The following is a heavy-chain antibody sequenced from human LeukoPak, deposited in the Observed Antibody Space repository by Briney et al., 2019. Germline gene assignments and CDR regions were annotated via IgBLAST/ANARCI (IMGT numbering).Heavy chain of an antibody. CDR1: GFTFSSYS. CDR3: ARDSEVRGRNAFDI. D-gene: IGHD3-10*01. V-gene: IGHV3-21*01. J-gene: IGHJ3*02. Sequence: PGGSLRLSCAASGFTFSSYSMNWVRQAPGKGLEWVSSISSSSSYIYYADSVKGRFTISRDNAKNSLYLQMNSLRAEDTAVYYCARDSEVRGRNAFDIWGQGTMVTVSS. CDR2: ISSSSSYI.